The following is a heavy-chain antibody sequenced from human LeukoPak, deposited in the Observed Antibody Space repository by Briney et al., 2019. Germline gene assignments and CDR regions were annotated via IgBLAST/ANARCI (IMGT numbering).Heavy chain of an antibody. J-gene: IGHJ3*01. CDR1: GYTFNIYG. CDR2: ISGYNGNT. CDR3: ARGSLDSGGYYLGAFDL. D-gene: IGHD3-22*01. V-gene: IGHV1-18*01. Sequence: ASVKVSCKTFGYTFNIYGISWVRQAPGQGLEWMGWISGYNGNTNYAQKIQGRVTMTTDTSTNTAYMELKSLRSDDTAAYYCARGSLDSGGYYLGAFDLWGQGTMVTVSS.